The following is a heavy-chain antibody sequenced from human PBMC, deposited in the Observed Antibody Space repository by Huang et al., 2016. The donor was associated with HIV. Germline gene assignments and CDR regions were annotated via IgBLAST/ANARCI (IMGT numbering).Heavy chain of an antibody. V-gene: IGHV3-30*02. CDR3: AKDEKFFCSGGSCFSSNIDY. Sequence: QVHLVESGGGVVQPGGSLRLSCAASGFTFSNFGMHWVRKAQGKGLEWVGFIRHDGMNKLYADSMTVRFTISRDNTQDTLFLEMKTVKSEDTAIYYCAKDEKFFCSGGSCFSSNIDYWGQGTLVTVSS. D-gene: IGHD2-8*02. CDR2: IRHDGMNK. CDR1: GFTFSNFG. J-gene: IGHJ4*02.